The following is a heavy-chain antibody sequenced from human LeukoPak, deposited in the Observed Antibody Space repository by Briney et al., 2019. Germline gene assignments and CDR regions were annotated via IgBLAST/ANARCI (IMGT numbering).Heavy chain of an antibody. CDR1: GFTFSSYS. D-gene: IGHD1-26*01. J-gene: IGHJ4*02. Sequence: GGSLRLSCAVSGFTFSSYSMNWVRQAPVKGLEWVSYISSSSRAIYYADSVKGRFTISRDNAKNSVYLQMNSLTVEDTAVYYCARVGATLSFDYWGQGTLVTVSS. CDR3: ARVGATLSFDY. V-gene: IGHV3-48*01. CDR2: ISSSSRAI.